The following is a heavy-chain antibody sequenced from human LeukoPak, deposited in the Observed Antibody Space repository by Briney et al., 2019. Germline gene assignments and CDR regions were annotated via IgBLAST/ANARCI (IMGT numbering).Heavy chain of an antibody. CDR2: MNPNSGNT. J-gene: IGHJ4*02. V-gene: IGHV1-8*03. D-gene: IGHD2-2*01. CDR3: ARGRCVGSTNCYYFDS. Sequence: ASVKVSCKASGYTFTSYDINWVRQATGQGLEWMGWMNPNSGNTGCAQKFQGRVTITRNTSISTAYMELSSLRSEDTAVYYCARGRCVGSTNCYYFDSWGQGTLVTVSS. CDR1: GYTFTSYD.